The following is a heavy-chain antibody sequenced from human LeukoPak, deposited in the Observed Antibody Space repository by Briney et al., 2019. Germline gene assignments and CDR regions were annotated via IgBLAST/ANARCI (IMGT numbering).Heavy chain of an antibody. CDR1: GGSFSGYY. Sequence: SETLSLTCAVYGGSFSGYYWSWIRQPPGKGLEWIGEINHSGSTNYNPSLKSRVTISVDTSKNQFSLKLSSVTAADTAVYYCARGGGVVGAPNHFDYWGQGTLVTVSS. CDR3: ARGGGVVGAPNHFDY. J-gene: IGHJ4*02. CDR2: INHSGST. D-gene: IGHD1-26*01. V-gene: IGHV4-34*01.